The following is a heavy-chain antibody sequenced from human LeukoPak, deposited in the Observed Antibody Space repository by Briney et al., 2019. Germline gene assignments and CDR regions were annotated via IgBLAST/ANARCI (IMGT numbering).Heavy chain of an antibody. Sequence: SETLSLTCAVYGGSFSGYFWNWIRQPPGKGLEWIGEINHSGSTHHNPSLKSRVTISIDTSKNQISQKLSSVTAADTAVYYCARGPESGSYFAWFGPWGQGTLVTVSS. CDR3: ARGPESGSYFAWFGP. J-gene: IGHJ5*02. CDR1: GGSFSGYF. CDR2: INHSGST. V-gene: IGHV4-34*01. D-gene: IGHD3-10*01.